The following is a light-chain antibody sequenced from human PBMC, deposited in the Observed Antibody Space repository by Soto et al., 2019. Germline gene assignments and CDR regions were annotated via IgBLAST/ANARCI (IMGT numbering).Light chain of an antibody. Sequence: QSALTQPPSVSGSPGQSVTISCTGISSDIGSYNRVSWYQQPPGTAPKLMIYEVNNRPSGVPDRFSGSTSGNTASLTISGLQDEQEPDYYCSLYNSISTYVFGTGTKVTV. CDR3: SLYNSISTYV. CDR2: EVN. V-gene: IGLV2-18*01. J-gene: IGLJ1*01. CDR1: SSDIGSYNR.